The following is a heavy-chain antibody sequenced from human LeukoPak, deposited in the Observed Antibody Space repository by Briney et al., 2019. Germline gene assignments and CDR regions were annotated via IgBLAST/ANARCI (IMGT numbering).Heavy chain of an antibody. CDR2: LNPNSGGT. D-gene: IGHD6-25*01. J-gene: IGHJ4*02. V-gene: IGHV1-2*02. Sequence: ASVKVSCKASGYTFTAYYMHWVRQAPGQGLEWMGWLNPNSGGTAYAQKFQGRVTMTRDTSISTAYMELSRLTSDGTAVYYCARDLTGDYSSGDYWGQGTLVTVSS. CDR1: GYTFTAYY. CDR3: ARDLTGDYSSGDY.